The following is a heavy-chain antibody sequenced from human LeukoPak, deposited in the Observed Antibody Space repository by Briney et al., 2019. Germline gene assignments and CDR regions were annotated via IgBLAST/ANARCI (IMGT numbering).Heavy chain of an antibody. J-gene: IGHJ5*02. CDR3: ASLPLTRRTNWFDP. CDR2: VYYSET. CDR1: GGSISSGSYY. Sequence: SETLSLTCTVSGGSISSGSYYWSWIRQPAGKGLEWIGTVYYSETYYNPSLKSRVTISADTSKNQFSLKLSSVTAADTAVYYCASLPLTRRTNWFDPWGQGTLVTVSS. V-gene: IGHV4-39*07. D-gene: IGHD4-11*01.